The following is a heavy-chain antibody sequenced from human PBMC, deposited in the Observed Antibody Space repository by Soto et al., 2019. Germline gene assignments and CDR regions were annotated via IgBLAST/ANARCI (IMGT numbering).Heavy chain of an antibody. Sequence: ASVKVSCKASGYTFTSYGISWERQPPGQGLEWMGWISAYNGNTNYAQKLQGSVTMTTDTSTSTAYMELRSLRSDDTAVYYCARDGRFGELLPRRAFDIWGQGTMVTVSS. CDR1: GYTFTSYG. CDR2: ISAYNGNT. CDR3: ARDGRFGELLPRRAFDI. J-gene: IGHJ3*02. V-gene: IGHV1-18*04. D-gene: IGHD3-10*01.